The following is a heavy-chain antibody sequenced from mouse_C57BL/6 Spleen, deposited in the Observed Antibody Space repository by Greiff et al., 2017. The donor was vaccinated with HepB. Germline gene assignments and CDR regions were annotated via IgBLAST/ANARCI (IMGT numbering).Heavy chain of an antibody. J-gene: IGHJ2*01. D-gene: IGHD4-1*02. CDR2: ISSGGDYI. CDR1: GFTFSSYA. Sequence: EVHLVESGEGLVKPGGSLKLSCAASGFTFSSYAMSWVRQTPEKRLEWVAYISSGGDYIYYADTVKGRFTISRDNARNTLYLQMSSLKSEDTAMYYCTRVNWDSFYFDYWGQGTTLTVSS. V-gene: IGHV5-9-1*02. CDR3: TRVNWDSFYFDY.